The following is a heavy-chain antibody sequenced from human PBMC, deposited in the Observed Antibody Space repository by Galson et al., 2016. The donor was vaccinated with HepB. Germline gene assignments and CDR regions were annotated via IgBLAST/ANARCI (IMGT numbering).Heavy chain of an antibody. Sequence: VKVSCKASGYTFPNNNMHWVRQAPGQGLEWMGIIFDDGRPNRYAQKFQGRVTMTRDTSTSSVYMELSSLRSEDTAMYYCASEHDHTYWFDPWGQGTLVTVAS. CDR2: IFDDGRPN. J-gene: IGHJ5*02. CDR1: GYTFPNNN. V-gene: IGHV1-46*01. CDR3: ASEHDHTYWFDP. D-gene: IGHD1-14*01.